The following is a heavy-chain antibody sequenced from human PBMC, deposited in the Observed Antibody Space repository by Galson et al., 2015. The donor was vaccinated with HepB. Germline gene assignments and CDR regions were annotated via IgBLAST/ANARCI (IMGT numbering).Heavy chain of an antibody. D-gene: IGHD1-14*01. CDR3: AREAVTTYGLDV. CDR2: ITSSSTII. V-gene: IGHV3-48*02. J-gene: IGHJ6*02. CDR1: GFTFSNYN. Sequence: SLRLSCATSGFTFSNYNMNWVRQAPGKGLEWVSYITSSSTIIYYADSVKGRFTISRDSGKNSLYLQMNSLRDEDTAVYYCAREAVTTYGLDVWGQGTTVTVSS.